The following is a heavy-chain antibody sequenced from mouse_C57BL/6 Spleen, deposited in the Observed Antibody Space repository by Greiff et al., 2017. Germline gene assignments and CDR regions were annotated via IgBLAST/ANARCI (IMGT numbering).Heavy chain of an antibody. CDR3: ARGGYSNYVGFAY. V-gene: IGHV1-42*01. CDR2: INPSTGGT. D-gene: IGHD2-5*01. Sequence: LQQSGPELVKPGASVKISCKASGYSFTGYYMNWVKQSPEKSLEWIGEINPSTGGTTYNQKFKAKATLTVDKSSSTAYMQLKSLTSEDSAVYYCARGGYSNYVGFAYWGQGTLVTVSA. J-gene: IGHJ3*01. CDR1: GYSFTGYY.